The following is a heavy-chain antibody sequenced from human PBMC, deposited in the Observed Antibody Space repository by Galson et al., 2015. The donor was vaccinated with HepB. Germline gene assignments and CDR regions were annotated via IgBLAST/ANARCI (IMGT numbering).Heavy chain of an antibody. CDR3: ARGGDSGWYYFDY. CDR2: IKQDGSEK. V-gene: IGHV3-7*03. CDR1: GFTFSSYW. D-gene: IGHD6-19*01. Sequence: SLRLSCAASGFTFSSYWMSWVRQAPGKGLEWVANIKQDGSEKYYVDSVKGRFTISRDNAKNSLYLQMNSLRAEDTAVYYCARGGDSGWYYFDYWGQGTLVTVPS. J-gene: IGHJ4*02.